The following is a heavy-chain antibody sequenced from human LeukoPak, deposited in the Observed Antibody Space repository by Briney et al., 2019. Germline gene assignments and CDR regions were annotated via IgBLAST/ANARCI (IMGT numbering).Heavy chain of an antibody. CDR3: ASPLYSSSSGLGY. V-gene: IGHV4-30-2*01. CDR2: IYHSGST. D-gene: IGHD6-6*01. CDR1: GYSISSGGYY. Sequence: SETLSLTCTVSGYSISSGGYYWSWIRQPPGKGLEWIGYIYHSGSTYYNPSLKSRVTISVDRSKNQFSLKLSSVTAADTAVYYCASPLYSSSSGLGYWGQGTLVTVSS. J-gene: IGHJ4*02.